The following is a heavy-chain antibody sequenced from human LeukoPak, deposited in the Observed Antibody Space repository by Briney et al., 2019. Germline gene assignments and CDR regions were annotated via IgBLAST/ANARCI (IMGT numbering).Heavy chain of an antibody. CDR2: MYSGGST. CDR3: VKSTRVTTAYYYYGMDV. CDR1: GFTVSSYY. V-gene: IGHV3-66*01. Sequence: GGSLRLSCAASGFTVSSYYMTWVRQAPGKGLEWVSVMYSGGSTYYADSVKGRVAISRDNSENTLYFQMNSLRAEDTAVYYCVKSTRVTTAYYYYGMDVWGQGTTVTVSS. J-gene: IGHJ6*02. D-gene: IGHD4-17*01.